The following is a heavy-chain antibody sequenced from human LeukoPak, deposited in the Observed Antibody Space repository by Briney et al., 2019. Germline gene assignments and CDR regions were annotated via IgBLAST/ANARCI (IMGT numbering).Heavy chain of an antibody. CDR2: IWYDGSNK. CDR3: ARDDRSGYYDSSGYYFHYYYYMDV. V-gene: IGHV3-33*01. J-gene: IGHJ6*03. D-gene: IGHD3-22*01. CDR1: GFTFSSYG. Sequence: PGGSLRLSCAASGFTFSSYGMHWVRQAPGKGLEWVAVIWYDGSNKYYADSVKGRFTISRDNSKNTLYLQMNSLRAEDTAVYYCARDDRSGYYDSSGYYFHYYYYMDVWGKGTTVTVSS.